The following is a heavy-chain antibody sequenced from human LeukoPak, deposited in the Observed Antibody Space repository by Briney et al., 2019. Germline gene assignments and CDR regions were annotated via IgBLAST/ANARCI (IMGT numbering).Heavy chain of an antibody. CDR1: GFTFSNYD. J-gene: IGHJ5*02. CDR3: ARSRAVRGVTFDL. Sequence: PGGSLRLSCAASGFTFSNYDMNWVRQAPGKGLEWVSFISPSSSLIYYADSVKGRFTISRDDAKNSLYLQMNSLRDEDTAVYYCARSRAVRGVTFDLWGQGALVTVSS. CDR2: ISPSSSLI. V-gene: IGHV3-48*02. D-gene: IGHD3-10*01.